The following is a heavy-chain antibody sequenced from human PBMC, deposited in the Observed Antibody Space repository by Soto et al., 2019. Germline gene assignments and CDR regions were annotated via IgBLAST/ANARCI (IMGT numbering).Heavy chain of an antibody. D-gene: IGHD6-19*01. CDR3: ARVPLAGVAVSDVYYFDS. J-gene: IGHJ4*02. CDR1: SGSVSSPSHY. V-gene: IGHV4-61*01. Sequence: SETLSLTCTVSSGSVSSPSHYWSWLRHPPGKGLEWVGYVYYSGTTYQNPSLQGRVAVSVDRSRNQFSLSLSSVTAAATAVYYGARVPLAGVAVSDVYYFDSWGPGTQVTVSS. CDR2: VYYSGTT.